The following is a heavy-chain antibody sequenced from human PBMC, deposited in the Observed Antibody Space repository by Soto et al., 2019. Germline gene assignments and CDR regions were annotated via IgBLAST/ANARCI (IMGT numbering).Heavy chain of an antibody. Sequence: GGSLRLSCAASGFTFSSYSMNWVRQAPGKGLEWVSSISSSSSYIYYADSVKGRFTISRDNAKNSPYLQMNSLRAEDTAVYYCARGSVGATTDFDYWGQGTLVTVYS. CDR2: ISSSSSYI. J-gene: IGHJ4*02. D-gene: IGHD1-26*01. V-gene: IGHV3-21*01. CDR3: ARGSVGATTDFDY. CDR1: GFTFSSYS.